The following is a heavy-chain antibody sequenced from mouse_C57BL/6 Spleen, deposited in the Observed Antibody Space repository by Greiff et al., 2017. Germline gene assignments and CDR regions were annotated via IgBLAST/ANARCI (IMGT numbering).Heavy chain of an antibody. CDR1: GYTFTSYG. CDR3: ATTMITTWFDY. Sequence: VQLQQSGAELARPGASVKLSCKASGYTFTSYGISWVKQRTGQGLEWIGEIYPRSGNTYYNEKFKGKATLTADKSSSTAYMELRSLTSEDSAVYFCATTMITTWFDYWGQGTTLTVSS. V-gene: IGHV1-81*01. CDR2: IYPRSGNT. J-gene: IGHJ2*01. D-gene: IGHD2-4*01.